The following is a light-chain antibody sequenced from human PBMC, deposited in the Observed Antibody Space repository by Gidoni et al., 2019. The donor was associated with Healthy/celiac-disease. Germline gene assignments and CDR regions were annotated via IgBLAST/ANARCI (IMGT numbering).Light chain of an antibody. CDR2: WAS. J-gene: IGKJ2*01. V-gene: IGKV4-1*01. Sequence: DIVLTQSPDSLAVSLGERATINCKSSQSVLYSSNNKNYLAWYQQKPGQPPKLRIYWASTRESGVPDRFSGSGSGTDFTLTISSLQAEDVAVYYCQQYYSTPYTFGQGTKLEIE. CDR1: QSVLYSSNNKNY. CDR3: QQYYSTPYT.